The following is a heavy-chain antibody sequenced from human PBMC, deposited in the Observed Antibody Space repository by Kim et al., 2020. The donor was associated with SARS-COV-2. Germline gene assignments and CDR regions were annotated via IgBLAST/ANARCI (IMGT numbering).Heavy chain of an antibody. V-gene: IGHV3-23*05. CDR2: IYASGGAT. J-gene: IGHJ3*01. CDR1: GFIFSNYA. Sequence: GGSLRLSCAASGFIFSNYAMTWVRQAPGRGLEWVSTIYASGGATEDADSAKGRFIVSRDNSKNTLYLQLNSLTADDTAVYYCAKYAATPGRNDAFHVWGQGTMVTVSS. D-gene: IGHD2-2*01. CDR3: AKYAATPGRNDAFHV.